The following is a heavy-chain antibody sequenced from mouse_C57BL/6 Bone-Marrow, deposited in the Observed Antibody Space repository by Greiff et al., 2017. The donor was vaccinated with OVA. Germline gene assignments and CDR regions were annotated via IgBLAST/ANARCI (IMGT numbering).Heavy chain of an antibody. CDR2: IYPGDGDT. CDR1: GYAFSSSW. CDR3: ARVRYGNFYYFDY. J-gene: IGHJ2*01. V-gene: IGHV1-82*01. Sequence: QVQLQQSGPELVKPGASVKISCKASGYAFSSSWMNWVKQRPGKGLEWIGRIYPGDGDTNYNGKFKGKATLTADKSSSTAYMQLSSLTSEDSAVYFCARVRYGNFYYFDYWGQGTTLTVSS. D-gene: IGHD2-1*01.